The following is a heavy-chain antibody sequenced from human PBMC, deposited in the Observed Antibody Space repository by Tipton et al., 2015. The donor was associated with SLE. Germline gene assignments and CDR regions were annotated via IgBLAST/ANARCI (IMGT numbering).Heavy chain of an antibody. CDR2: ISSSSRYI. V-gene: IGHV3-21*03. Sequence: QLVQSGGGLVQPGGSLRLSCAASGFIFSDYSMNWVRQAPGKGLEWVSSISSSSRYIYHAESLKGRFTISRDNAKNSLYLQMNSLRVEDTAVYFCAGDDYASGITWGQGTLVTVSS. J-gene: IGHJ5*02. CDR3: AGDDYASGIT. D-gene: IGHD3-10*01. CDR1: GFIFSDYS.